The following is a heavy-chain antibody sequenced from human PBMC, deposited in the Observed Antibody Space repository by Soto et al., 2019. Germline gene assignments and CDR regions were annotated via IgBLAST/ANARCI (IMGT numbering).Heavy chain of an antibody. J-gene: IGHJ5*02. CDR2: IYYSGST. Sequence: SETLSLTCTVSGGSISSSSYYWGWIRQPPGKGPEWIGSIYYSGSTYYNPSLKSRVTISVDTSKNQFSLKLSSVTAADTAVYYCARLDSVVVPAAMGGWFDPRGQGTLVTGSS. V-gene: IGHV4-39*01. CDR3: ARLDSVVVPAAMGGWFDP. CDR1: GGSISSSSYY. D-gene: IGHD2-2*01.